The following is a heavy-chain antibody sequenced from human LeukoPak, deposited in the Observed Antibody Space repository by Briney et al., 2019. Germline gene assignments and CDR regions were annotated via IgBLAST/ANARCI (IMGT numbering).Heavy chain of an antibody. CDR2: INHSGST. J-gene: IGHJ5*02. CDR3: ARHRNRQLVRRGPLGWFDP. D-gene: IGHD6-13*01. Sequence: PSETLSLTCAVYGGSFSGYYWSWIRQPPGKGLEWIGEINHSGSTNYNPSLKSRVTISVDTSKNQFSLKLSSVTAADTAVYYCARHRNRQLVRRGPLGWFDPWGQGTLVTVSS. CDR1: GGSFSGYY. V-gene: IGHV4-34*01.